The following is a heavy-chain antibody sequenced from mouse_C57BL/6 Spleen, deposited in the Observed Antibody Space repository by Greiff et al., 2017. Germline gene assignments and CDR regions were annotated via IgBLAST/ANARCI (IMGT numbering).Heavy chain of an antibody. CDR1: GYTFTSYW. J-gene: IGHJ2*01. CDR2: IDPSDSYT. Sequence: VQLQQSGAELVKPGASVKLSCKASGYTFTSYWMQWVKQRPGQGLEWIGEIDPSDSYTNYNQKFKGKATLTVDTSSSTAYMQLSSLTSEDSAVYYCARSSPDFDYWGQGTTLTVSS. CDR3: ARSSPDFDY. V-gene: IGHV1-50*01.